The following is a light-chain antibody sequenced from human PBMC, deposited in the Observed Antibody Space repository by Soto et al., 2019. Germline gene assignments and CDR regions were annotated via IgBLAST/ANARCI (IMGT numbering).Light chain of an antibody. J-gene: IGLJ2*01. CDR1: RSDVGGYNL. V-gene: IGLV2-23*01. CDR2: DDI. CDR3: CSYAGRITVV. Sequence: QSGLTQTASVSGSPGQSITMSCTGTRSDVGGYNLVSWYQLHPGRAPKLLIHDDIKRPSGVSDRFSGSKSGNTASLTISGLQAEDEADYYCCSYAGRITVVFGGGTKVTVL.